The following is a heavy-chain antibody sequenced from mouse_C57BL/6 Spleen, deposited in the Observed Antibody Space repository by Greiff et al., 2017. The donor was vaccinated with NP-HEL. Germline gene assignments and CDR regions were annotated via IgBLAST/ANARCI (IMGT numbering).Heavy chain of an antibody. D-gene: IGHD3-2*02. CDR3: ARWGQLRLPYFDY. CDR2: INPNSGTT. CDR1: GYSFTDYN. Sequence: LQESGPELVKPGASVKISCKASGYSFTDYNMNWVKQSHGKSLEWIGVINPNSGTTSYNQKFKGKATLTVDQSSSTAYMQLNSLTSEDSAVYYCARWGQLRLPYFDYWGQGTTLTVSS. V-gene: IGHV1-39*01. J-gene: IGHJ2*01.